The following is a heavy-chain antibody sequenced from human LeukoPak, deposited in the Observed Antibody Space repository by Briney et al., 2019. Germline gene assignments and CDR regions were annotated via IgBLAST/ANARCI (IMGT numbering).Heavy chain of an antibody. CDR3: TRPMVREWEPNISDS. CDR2: ITSSGAG. J-gene: IGHJ4*02. V-gene: IGHV3-21*01. CDR1: GFTLTSYG. Sequence: GESLRLSCAASGFTLTSYGMNWIRQAPVRGLEWVSSITSSGAGYYADSVKGRFTISRGSANNSLYLQMISFIAEDTALYYCTRPMVREWEPNISDSWGQGTLVTVSS. D-gene: IGHD1-26*01.